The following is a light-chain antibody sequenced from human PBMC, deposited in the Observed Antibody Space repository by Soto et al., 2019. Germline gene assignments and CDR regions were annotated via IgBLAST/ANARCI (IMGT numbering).Light chain of an antibody. Sequence: QSVLTQPPPVSGAPGQRVTISCTGSSSNIGAGYDVHWYQQLPGTAPKLLIYGNNNRPSGVPDRFSGSKSGTSASLAITGLQAEDEADYYCQSYDSSLSGSVVFGGGTKLTVL. CDR3: QSYDSSLSGSVV. J-gene: IGLJ2*01. CDR2: GNN. V-gene: IGLV1-40*01. CDR1: SSNIGAGYD.